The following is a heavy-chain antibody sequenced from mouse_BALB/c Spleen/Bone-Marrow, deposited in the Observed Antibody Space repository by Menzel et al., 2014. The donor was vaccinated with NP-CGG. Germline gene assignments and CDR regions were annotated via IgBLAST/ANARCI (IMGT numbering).Heavy chain of an antibody. CDR3: ARDSSGYFDY. V-gene: IGHV5-9-4*01. D-gene: IGHD3-1*01. CDR1: GFTFSYYG. CDR2: ISSGGSYT. Sequence: EVKVVESGGGLVKPGGSLKLSCAASGFTFSYYGMSWVRQSPEKRLEGVAEISSGGSYTYYPDTVTGRFTISRDNAKNTLYLEMSSLRSEDTAMYYCARDSSGYFDYWGQGTTLTVSS. J-gene: IGHJ2*01.